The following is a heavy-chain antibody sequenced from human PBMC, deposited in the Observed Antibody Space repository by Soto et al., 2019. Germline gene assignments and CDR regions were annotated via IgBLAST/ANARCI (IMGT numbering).Heavy chain of an antibody. J-gene: IGHJ5*02. CDR1: GDSISSGDYY. CDR2: IYYSGNT. D-gene: IGHD5-18*01. V-gene: IGHV4-30-4*02. CDR3: AGEEGHVDTVFIDP. Sequence: PSETLSLTCTVSGDSISSGDYYWSWIRQPPGKGLEWIGCIYYSGNTYYNPSLKRRFSISVDTSKNQFSLTLSSVTAADTAHYNCAGEEGHVDTVFIDPWGQGILVT.